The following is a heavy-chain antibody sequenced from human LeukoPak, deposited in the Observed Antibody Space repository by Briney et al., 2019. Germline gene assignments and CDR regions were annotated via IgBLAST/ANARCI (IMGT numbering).Heavy chain of an antibody. J-gene: IGHJ3*02. CDR1: AGSISSSNW. V-gene: IGHV4-4*02. CDR2: IYLYGTT. Sequence: SETLSLTCSVSAGSISSSNWWSWVRQSPVKGLEGIGVIYLYGTTNYNPSLKSRVTMSVDRSKNQFSLKLSSVTAADTAVYYCARCSGTCYGSGGDAFDIWGQGTMVTVSS. CDR3: ARCSGTCYGSGGDAFDI. D-gene: IGHD3-10*01.